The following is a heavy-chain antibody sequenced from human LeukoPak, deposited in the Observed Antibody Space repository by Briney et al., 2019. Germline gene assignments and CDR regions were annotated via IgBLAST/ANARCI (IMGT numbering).Heavy chain of an antibody. D-gene: IGHD2-15*01. J-gene: IGHJ6*02. CDR3: ARTGSSCSGGSCYRLAHEYVYYYYGMDV. CDR2: MSGSGGVT. Sequence: GGSLRLSCAASGFTFSNYAMSWVRQAPGKGLEWVSGMSGSGGVTYYADSVKGRFTISRDNSMKTLYLQMNSLRAEDTAVYYCARTGSSCSGGSCYRLAHEYVYYYYGMDVWGQGTTVTVSS. CDR1: GFTFSNYA. V-gene: IGHV3-23*01.